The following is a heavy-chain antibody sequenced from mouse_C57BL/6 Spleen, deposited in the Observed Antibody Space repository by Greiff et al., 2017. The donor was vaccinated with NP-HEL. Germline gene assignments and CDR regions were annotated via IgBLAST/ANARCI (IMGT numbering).Heavy chain of an antibody. CDR1: GYTFTSYW. CDR3: ARNYYDYVPFAY. CDR2: INPSSGYT. V-gene: IGHV1-7*01. J-gene: IGHJ3*01. Sequence: QVQLQQSGAELAKPGASVKLSCKASGYTFTSYWMHWVKQRPGQGLEWIGYINPSSGYTKYNQKFKDTATLPADKSSSTAYMQLSSLTYQDSAVYYCARNYYDYVPFAYWGQGTLVTVSA. D-gene: IGHD2-4*01.